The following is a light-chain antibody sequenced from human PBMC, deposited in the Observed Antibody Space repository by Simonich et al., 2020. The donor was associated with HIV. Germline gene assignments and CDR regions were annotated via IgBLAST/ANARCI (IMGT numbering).Light chain of an antibody. CDR3: QQYYSTPPYT. CDR1: QSVFYSPKQNNN. J-gene: IGKJ2*01. V-gene: IGKV4-1*01. Sequence: DIVMTQSPDSLAVSLGERATINCKSSQSVFYSPKQNNNLGWYQQKPGQPPKLLIYWSSTREAGVPDRFSGSGSGTDFTLTISSLQAEDVAVYYCQQYYSTPPYTFGQGTKLEIK. CDR2: WSS.